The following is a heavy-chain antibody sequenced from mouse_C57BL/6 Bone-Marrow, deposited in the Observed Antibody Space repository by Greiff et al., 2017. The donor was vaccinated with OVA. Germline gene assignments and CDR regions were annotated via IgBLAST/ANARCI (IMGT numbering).Heavy chain of an antibody. V-gene: IGHV5-12*01. CDR3: ARLDAMDY. Sequence: GKLVESGGGLVQPGGSLKLSCAASGFTFSDFYMYWIRQTPEKRLEWVAYISNGGCSTYYPDTVKGRFTISRDNAKNTLYLQMSRLKSEDTAMYYCARLDAMDYWGQGTSVTVSS. CDR1: GFTFSDFY. J-gene: IGHJ4*01. CDR2: ISNGGCST.